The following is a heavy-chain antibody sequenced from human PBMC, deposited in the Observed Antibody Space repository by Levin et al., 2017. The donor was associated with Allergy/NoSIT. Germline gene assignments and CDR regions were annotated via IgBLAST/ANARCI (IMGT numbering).Heavy chain of an antibody. Sequence: SQTLSLTCTVSGGSVSSGSYYWSWIRQPPEKGLEWIGYIYYSGNTNYNPSLKSRVTISVDTSKNQLSLNLNSVTTADTAVYYCARTSGATRRGYFDYWGQGTLVTVSS. CDR1: GGSVSSGSYY. V-gene: IGHV4-61*01. CDR2: IYYSGNT. D-gene: IGHD1-26*01. J-gene: IGHJ4*02. CDR3: ARTSGATRRGYFDY.